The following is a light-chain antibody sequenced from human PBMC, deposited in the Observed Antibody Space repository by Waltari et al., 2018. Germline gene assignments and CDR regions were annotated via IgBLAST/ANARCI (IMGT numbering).Light chain of an antibody. V-gene: IGLV3-1*01. CDR1: YLGDTY. Sequence: SYELTQPPSGSVSPGQTATITCSGDYLGDTYVCWYQQKPGQSPVLVIYQDTKRPSGIPERFSGSNSGNTATLTIRGTQAMDEADYYCQAWDSRVFGTGTKVTVL. CDR3: QAWDSRV. J-gene: IGLJ1*01. CDR2: QDT.